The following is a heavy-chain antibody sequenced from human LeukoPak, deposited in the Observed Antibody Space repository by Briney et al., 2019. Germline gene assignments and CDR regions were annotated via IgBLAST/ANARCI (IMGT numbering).Heavy chain of an antibody. CDR1: GGSISSSSYY. CDR3: ARVVTAGSLRFDY. CDR2: IYYSGST. D-gene: IGHD4-23*01. J-gene: IGHJ4*02. Sequence: SETLSLTCTVSGGSISSSSYYWGWIRQPPGKGLEWIGSIYYSGSTYYNPSLKSRVTISVDTSKNQFSLKLSSVTAADTAVYYCARVVTAGSLRFDYWGQGTLVTVSS. V-gene: IGHV4-39*07.